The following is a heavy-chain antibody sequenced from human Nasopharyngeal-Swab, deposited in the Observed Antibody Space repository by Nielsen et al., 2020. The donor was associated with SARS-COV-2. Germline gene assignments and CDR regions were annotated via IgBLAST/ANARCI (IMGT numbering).Heavy chain of an antibody. Sequence: GGSLRLSCAASGFTFSSYGMHWVRQAPGKGLEWVAVIWYDGSNKYYADSVKGRFTISRDNAKNSLYLQMNSLRAEDTALYYCARTREDFGVVRPDYYYYGMDVWGRGTTVTVSS. D-gene: IGHD3-3*01. CDR1: GFTFSSYG. V-gene: IGHV3-33*03. CDR3: ARTREDFGVVRPDYYYYGMDV. CDR2: IWYDGSNK. J-gene: IGHJ6*02.